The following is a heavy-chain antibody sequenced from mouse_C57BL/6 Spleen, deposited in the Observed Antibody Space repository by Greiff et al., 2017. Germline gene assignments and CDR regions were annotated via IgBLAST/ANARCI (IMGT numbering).Heavy chain of an antibody. CDR3: TRSDSSDYYFDY. J-gene: IGHJ2*01. D-gene: IGHD3-2*02. Sequence: VQLKQSGTVLARPGASVKMSCKTSGYTFTSYWMHWVKQRPGQGLEWIGAIYPGNSATSYNQKFKGKAKLTAVTSASTAYMEFSSLRKENSAVYYCTRSDSSDYYFDYWGQGTTLTVSS. CDR2: IYPGNSAT. CDR1: GYTFTSYW. V-gene: IGHV1-5*01.